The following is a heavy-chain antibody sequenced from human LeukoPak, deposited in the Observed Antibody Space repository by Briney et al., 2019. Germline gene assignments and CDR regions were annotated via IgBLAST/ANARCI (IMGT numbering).Heavy chain of an antibody. D-gene: IGHD1-26*01. V-gene: IGHV4-39*07. J-gene: IGHJ3*02. Sequence: SETLSLTRTVSGASISSGSYYWRRIRQPPGKRLEWIGSIYYSGSTYYNPSLKSRVTISVDTSKNQFSLKLSSVTAADTAVYYCARDFAGIVGATAFDIWGQGTMVTVSS. CDR2: IYYSGST. CDR3: ARDFAGIVGATAFDI. CDR1: GASISSGSYY.